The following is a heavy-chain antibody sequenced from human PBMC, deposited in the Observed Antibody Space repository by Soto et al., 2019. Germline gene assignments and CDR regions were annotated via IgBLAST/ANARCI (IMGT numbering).Heavy chain of an antibody. V-gene: IGHV3-23*01. J-gene: IGHJ5*02. CDR2: ISGSGGST. CDR1: GFTFSSYA. Sequence: PGGSLRLSCAASGFTFSSYAMSWVRQAPGKGLEWVSAISGSGGSTYYADSVKGRFTISRDNSKNTLYLQMNSLRAEDTAVYYCAKDPRYCSSTSCYSLNWFDPWGQGTLVTVSS. CDR3: AKDPRYCSSTSCYSLNWFDP. D-gene: IGHD2-2*01.